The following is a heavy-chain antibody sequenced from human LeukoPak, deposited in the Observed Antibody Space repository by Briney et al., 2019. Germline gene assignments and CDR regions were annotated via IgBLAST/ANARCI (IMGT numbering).Heavy chain of an antibody. CDR1: GFTFGDYA. J-gene: IGHJ4*02. Sequence: GGSLRLSCTASGFTFGDYAMSWVRQAPGKGLEWVGFIRSKAYGGTTEYAASVKGRFTISRDDSKSIAYLQMNSLKTEDTAVYYCTRGSGIVGPITLMFWGQGTLVTVSS. CDR3: TRGSGIVGPITLMF. V-gene: IGHV3-49*04. CDR2: IRSKAYGGTT. D-gene: IGHD1-26*01.